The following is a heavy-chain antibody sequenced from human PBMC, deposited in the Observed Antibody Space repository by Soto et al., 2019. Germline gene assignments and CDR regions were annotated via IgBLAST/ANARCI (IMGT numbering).Heavy chain of an antibody. J-gene: IGHJ6*02. CDR3: ARDQDTAMVVNYYGMDV. CDR2: ISSSSSYI. CDR1: GLTFSSYS. V-gene: IGHV3-21*01. D-gene: IGHD5-18*01. Sequence: GGSLRLSCAASGLTFSSYSMNWVRPAPGKGLEWVSSISSSSSYIYYADSVKGRFTISRDNAKNSLYLQMNSLRAEDTAVYYCARDQDTAMVVNYYGMDVWGQGTTVTV.